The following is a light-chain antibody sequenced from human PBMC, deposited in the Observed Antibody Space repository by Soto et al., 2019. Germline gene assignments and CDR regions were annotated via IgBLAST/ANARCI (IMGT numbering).Light chain of an antibody. CDR1: QSISSW. V-gene: IGKV1-5*03. Sequence: DIQMTQSPSTLSASVGDRVTITCRASQSISSWLAWYRQKPGKAPNLLIYKASSLEGGVPSRFSGSGSGTEFTLTISSLQPDDFATYYCQQYNSYWTFGQGTKVDIK. CDR2: KAS. CDR3: QQYNSYWT. J-gene: IGKJ1*01.